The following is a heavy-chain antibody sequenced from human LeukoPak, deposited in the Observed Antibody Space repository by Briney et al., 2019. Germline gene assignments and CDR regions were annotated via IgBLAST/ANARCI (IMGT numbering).Heavy chain of an antibody. CDR1: GLTFSSYA. CDR3: ARDLGDYYDSSGYWDY. CDR2: ISYDGSNK. V-gene: IGHV3-30*04. Sequence: PGRSLRLSCAVSGLTFSSYAMHWVRQAPGKGLEWVAVISYDGSNKYYADSVKGRFTISRDNAKNSLYLQMNSLRAEDTAVYYCARDLGDYYDSSGYWDYWGQGTLVTVSS. D-gene: IGHD3-22*01. J-gene: IGHJ4*02.